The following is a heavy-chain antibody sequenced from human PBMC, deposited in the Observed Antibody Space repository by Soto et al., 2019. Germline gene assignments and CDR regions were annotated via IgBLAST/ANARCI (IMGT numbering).Heavy chain of an antibody. V-gene: IGHV1-69*13. Sequence: SVKVSCKASGGTFSSYAISWVRQAPGQGLEWMGGIIPIFGTANYAQKFQGRVTITADESTSTAYMELSSLRSEDTAVYYCAREGALRFLEWLLWGNAFDIWGQGTMVTVSS. J-gene: IGHJ3*02. CDR1: GGTFSSYA. D-gene: IGHD3-3*01. CDR2: IIPIFGTA. CDR3: AREGALRFLEWLLWGNAFDI.